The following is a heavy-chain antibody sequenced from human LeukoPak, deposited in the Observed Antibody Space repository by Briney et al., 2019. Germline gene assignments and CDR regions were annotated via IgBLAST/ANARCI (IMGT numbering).Heavy chain of an antibody. CDR3: ARERIAVAGTLEYYFDY. D-gene: IGHD6-13*01. Sequence: ASVKVSCKASGYTFTSYGISWVRPAPGQGLEWMGWISAYNGNTNYAQKLQGRVTMTTDTSTSTAYMELRSLRSDDTAVYYCARERIAVAGTLEYYFDYWGQGTLVTVSS. V-gene: IGHV1-18*01. J-gene: IGHJ4*02. CDR2: ISAYNGNT. CDR1: GYTFTSYG.